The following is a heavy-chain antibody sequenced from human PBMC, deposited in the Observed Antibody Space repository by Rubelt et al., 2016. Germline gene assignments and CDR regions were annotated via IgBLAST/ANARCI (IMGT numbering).Heavy chain of an antibody. V-gene: IGHV3-48*01. CDR2: ISGSSSTV. D-gene: IGHD3-3*01. J-gene: IGHJ6*02. Sequence: EVQLVESGGGLVQPGGSLRLSCAASGFTFSSYSMNWVRQAPGKGLEWVSHISGSSSTVYYADSVKGRFTISRDNARNSLYLQMNSLRGEDTAVYFCARLNRFCDTTDCKGLDVWGQGTTVTVS. CDR1: GFTFSSYS. CDR3: ARLNRFCDTTDCKGLDV.